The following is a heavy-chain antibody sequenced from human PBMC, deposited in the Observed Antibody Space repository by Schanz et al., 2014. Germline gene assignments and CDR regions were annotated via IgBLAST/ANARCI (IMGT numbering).Heavy chain of an antibody. D-gene: IGHD5-12*01. CDR3: AREKGHGYSGLS. V-gene: IGHV1-2*02. CDR2: INPNTGGT. J-gene: IGHJ5*02. Sequence: QVQLVQSGAEVKNPGASVKVSCKASGYTFTGYYMHWVRQAPGQGLEWMGWINPNTGGTNFAQKFQGRVTMTRDTSITTAYMDLSGLTSDDTAVYYCAREKGHGYSGLSWGQGTLLAVSS. CDR1: GYTFTGYY.